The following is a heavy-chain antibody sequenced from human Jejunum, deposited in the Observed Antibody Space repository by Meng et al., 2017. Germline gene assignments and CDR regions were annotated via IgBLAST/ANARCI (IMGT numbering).Heavy chain of an antibody. CDR1: GFTFNSYW. D-gene: IGHD3-16*01. V-gene: IGHV3-74*01. CDR2: IKNDGSSK. J-gene: IGHJ4*02. Sequence: GESLKISCAASGFTFNSYWMHWVRQGPGKGLVWVSQIKNDGSSKDYADSVKGRFTISRDNAKNMLYLQMNSLRAEDTAVYYCARGRYASVGFDYWGQGTLVTVSS. CDR3: ARGRYASVGFDY.